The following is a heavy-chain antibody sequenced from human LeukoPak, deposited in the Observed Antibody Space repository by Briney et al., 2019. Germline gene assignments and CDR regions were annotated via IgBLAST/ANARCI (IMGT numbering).Heavy chain of an antibody. Sequence: TSETLSLTCTVSGGSITSGDYYWNWVRQPPGQGLEWIGNLNFRGSLFYHPSLKSRVTMSADPSQNQFSLRLMSVTAADTAVYYCATRTYRAHFDHWGQGTLVTVSS. D-gene: IGHD4/OR15-4a*01. V-gene: IGHV4-39*01. CDR2: LNFRGSL. J-gene: IGHJ4*02. CDR1: GGSITSGDYY. CDR3: ATRTYRAHFDH.